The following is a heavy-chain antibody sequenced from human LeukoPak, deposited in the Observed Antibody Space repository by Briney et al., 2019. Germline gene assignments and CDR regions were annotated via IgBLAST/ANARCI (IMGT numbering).Heavy chain of an antibody. J-gene: IGHJ4*02. CDR2: ISGSGDKT. V-gene: IGHV3-23*01. Sequence: GGSLRLSCAASGFTFSSNGMSWVRKAPGKGLEWVSSISGSGDKTYYADSVKGRFTISRDNSKSKMYLQMNSLRAEDTAVYHCAKTNGYYDLWGQGTLVIVSS. CDR3: AKTNGYYDL. CDR1: GFTFSSNG. D-gene: IGHD3-22*01.